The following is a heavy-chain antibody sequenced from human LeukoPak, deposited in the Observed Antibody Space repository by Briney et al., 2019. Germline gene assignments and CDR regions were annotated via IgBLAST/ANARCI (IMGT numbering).Heavy chain of an antibody. CDR3: ARDLLPYYYDSSGYPPLGH. D-gene: IGHD3-22*01. CDR1: GFTFSDYY. J-gene: IGHJ4*02. V-gene: IGHV3-11*04. CDR2: ISSSGSTI. Sequence: GGSLRLSCAASGFTFSDYYMSWIRQAPGKGLEWVSYISSSGSTIYYADSVKGRFTISRDNAKNSLYLQMNSLRAEDTAAYYCARDLLPYYYDSSGYPPLGHWGQGTLVTVSS.